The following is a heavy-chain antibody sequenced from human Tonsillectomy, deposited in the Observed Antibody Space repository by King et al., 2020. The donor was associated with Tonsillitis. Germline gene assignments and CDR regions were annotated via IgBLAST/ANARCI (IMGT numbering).Heavy chain of an antibody. CDR2: IKSKTDGGTT. J-gene: IGHJ4*02. D-gene: IGHD4-17*01. Sequence: VQLVESGGGLVKPGGSLRLSCAASGFTFNNAWMSWVRQAPGKGLEWVGRIKSKTDGGTTDYAAPVKGRFTISRDDSKNTLFPQMNSLKTEDTAVYYCTSELTTVFDYWGQGTLVTVSS. V-gene: IGHV3-15*01. CDR3: TSELTTVFDY. CDR1: GFTFNNAW.